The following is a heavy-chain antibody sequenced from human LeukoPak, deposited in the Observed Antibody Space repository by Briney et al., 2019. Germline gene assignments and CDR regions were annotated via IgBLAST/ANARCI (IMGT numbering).Heavy chain of an antibody. CDR1: GGTFSSYA. D-gene: IGHD2-2*01. CDR2: IIPIFGTA. Sequence: GASVKVSCKASGGTFSSYAISWLRQAPGQGLEWMGGIIPIFGTANYAQKFQGRVTITTDESTSTAYMELSSLRSEDTAVYYCASNGGYCSSTSCSSYYYYYMDVWGKGTTVTVSS. V-gene: IGHV1-69*05. CDR3: ASNGGYCSSTSCSSYYYYYMDV. J-gene: IGHJ6*03.